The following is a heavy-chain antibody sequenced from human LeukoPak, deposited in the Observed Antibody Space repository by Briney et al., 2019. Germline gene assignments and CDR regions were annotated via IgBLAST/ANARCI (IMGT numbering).Heavy chain of an antibody. D-gene: IGHD1-7*01. Sequence: PGGSLRLSCAVSGFTFSSEAMGWVRQAPGKGLEWVSYISSSGSTIYYADSVKGRFTISRDNSKNTLYLQMNSLRAEDTAVYYCARAETGTVDYWGQGTLVTVSS. CDR2: ISSSGSTI. CDR1: GFTFSSEA. CDR3: ARAETGTVDY. V-gene: IGHV3-48*01. J-gene: IGHJ4*02.